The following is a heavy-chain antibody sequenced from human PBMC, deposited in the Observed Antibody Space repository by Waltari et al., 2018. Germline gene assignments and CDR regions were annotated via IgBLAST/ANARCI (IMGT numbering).Heavy chain of an antibody. V-gene: IGHV3-9*01. J-gene: IGHJ3*02. D-gene: IGHD3-22*01. CDR2: INWNSGSI. CDR1: GFTFDDYS. Sequence: EVQLVESGGVLVQPGRSLRLSCFGSGFTFDDYSLHLVRQAPGKGLEWVSGINWNSGSIGYGDSVKGRFIISRDNARNSVHLQMNGLTSEDTALYYCAKKNDEVFDRNGLVYDAFDMWGQGTMVTVSS. CDR3: AKKNDEVFDRNGLVYDAFDM.